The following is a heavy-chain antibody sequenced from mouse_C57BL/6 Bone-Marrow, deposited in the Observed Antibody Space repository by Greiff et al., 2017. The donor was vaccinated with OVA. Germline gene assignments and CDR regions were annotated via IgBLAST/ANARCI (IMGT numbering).Heavy chain of an antibody. D-gene: IGHD2-4*01. J-gene: IGHJ2*01. V-gene: IGHV10-3*01. CDR2: IRSKSSNYAT. CDR3: VRDGGLRVPFDY. CDR1: GFTFNTYA. Sequence: VMLVESGGGLVQPKGSLKLSCAASGFTFNTYAMHWVRQAPGTGLEWVARIRSKSSNYATYYADSVKDRFTISRDDSQSMLYLQMNNLKTEDTAMYYCVRDGGLRVPFDYWGQGTTLTVSS.